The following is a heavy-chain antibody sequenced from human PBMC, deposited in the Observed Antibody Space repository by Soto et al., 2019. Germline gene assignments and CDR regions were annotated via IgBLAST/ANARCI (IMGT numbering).Heavy chain of an antibody. CDR3: ARTGGEGDAFDL. CDR1: GGSISSYY. V-gene: IGHV4-59*01. D-gene: IGHD3-16*01. J-gene: IGHJ3*01. Sequence: QVQLQESGPGLVKPSETLSLTCTVSGGSISSYYWSWIRQPPGKGLEWIGYIYYSGSTNYNPSLKSRVTISVDTSKNQFSLKLSSVTAADTAVYYCARTGGEGDAFDLWGQGTMVTVSS. CDR2: IYYSGST.